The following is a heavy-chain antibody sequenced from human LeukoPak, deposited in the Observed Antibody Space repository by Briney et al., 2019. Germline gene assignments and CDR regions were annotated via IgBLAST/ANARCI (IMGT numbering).Heavy chain of an antibody. Sequence: GGSLRLSCAASGFTFSSYSMNWVRQAPGKGLEWVSSIGYSSYIYYADSVKGRFTISRDNAKNTLYLQMNSLRAEDTAVYYCAKEAGYYDSSGYYLRQIDYWGQGTLVTVSS. CDR2: IGYSSYI. CDR1: GFTFSSYS. D-gene: IGHD3-22*01. V-gene: IGHV3-21*04. CDR3: AKEAGYYDSSGYYLRQIDY. J-gene: IGHJ4*02.